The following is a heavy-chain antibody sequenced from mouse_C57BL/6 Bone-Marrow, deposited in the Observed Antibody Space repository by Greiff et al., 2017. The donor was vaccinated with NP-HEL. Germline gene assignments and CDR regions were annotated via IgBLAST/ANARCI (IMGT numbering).Heavy chain of an antibody. J-gene: IGHJ2*01. CDR2: IYPRSGNT. CDR1: GYTFTSYG. V-gene: IGHV1-81*01. D-gene: IGHD1-1*01. CDR3: ARRDYGSSYDFDY. Sequence: QVHVKQSGAELARPGASVKLSCKASGYTFTSYGISWVKQRTGQGLEWIGEIYPRSGNTYYNEKFKGKATLTADKSSSTAYMELRSLTSEDSAVYFCARRDYGSSYDFDYWGQGTTLTVSS.